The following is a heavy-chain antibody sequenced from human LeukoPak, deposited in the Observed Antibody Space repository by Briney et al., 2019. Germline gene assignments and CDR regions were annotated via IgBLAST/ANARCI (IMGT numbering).Heavy chain of an antibody. CDR1: GFTFSSYS. D-gene: IGHD3-22*01. CDR3: ARDRDSGYYLGPFDY. CDR2: ISSSSSTI. Sequence: GGSLRLSCAASGFTFSSYSMNWVRQAPGKGLEWVPYISSSSSTIYYADSVKGRFTISRDNAKNSLYLQMNSLRAEDTAVYYCARDRDSGYYLGPFDYWGQGTLVTVSS. V-gene: IGHV3-48*04. J-gene: IGHJ4*02.